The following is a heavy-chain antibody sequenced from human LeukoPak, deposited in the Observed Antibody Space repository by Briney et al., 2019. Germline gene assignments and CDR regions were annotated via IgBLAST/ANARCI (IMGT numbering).Heavy chain of an antibody. J-gene: IGHJ4*02. CDR3: ARMMSIPVAGHRPLFDY. Sequence: ASVKVSCKASGYTFPSYGINWVQQAPGKGLKWMGWISAYNGNTNYAQKLQDRVTMTTDTSTSTAYMELRSLRSDDTAVYYCARMMSIPVAGHRPLFDYWGQGTLVTVSS. V-gene: IGHV1-18*01. D-gene: IGHD6-19*01. CDR2: ISAYNGNT. CDR1: GYTFPSYG.